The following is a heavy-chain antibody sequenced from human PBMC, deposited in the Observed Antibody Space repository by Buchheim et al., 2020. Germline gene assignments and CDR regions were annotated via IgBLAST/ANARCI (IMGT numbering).Heavy chain of an antibody. Sequence: QVQLVESGGGVVQPGMSLRLSCAASGFTFNRYGMHWVRQAPGKGLEWVAIIWYDGSNKYYADSVKGRFTISRDQSKNTVGLQMNSLRAEDTAVYYCARNNGNYRLDDWGQGTL. CDR3: ARNNGNYRLDD. D-gene: IGHD1-26*01. CDR2: IWYDGSNK. CDR1: GFTFNRYG. V-gene: IGHV3-33*01. J-gene: IGHJ4*02.